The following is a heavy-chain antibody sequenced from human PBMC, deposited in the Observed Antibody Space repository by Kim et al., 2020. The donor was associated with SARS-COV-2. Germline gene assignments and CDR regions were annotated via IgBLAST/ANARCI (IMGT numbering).Heavy chain of an antibody. J-gene: IGHJ4*02. CDR2: INHSGST. V-gene: IGHV4-34*01. D-gene: IGHD3-22*01. CDR1: GGSFSGYY. Sequence: SETLSLTCAVYGGSFSGYYWSWIRQPPGKGLEWIGEINHSGSTNYNPSLKSRVTISVDTSKNQFSLKLSSVTAADTAVYYCARAVVTYYYFDYWGQGTLV. CDR3: ARAVVTYYYFDY.